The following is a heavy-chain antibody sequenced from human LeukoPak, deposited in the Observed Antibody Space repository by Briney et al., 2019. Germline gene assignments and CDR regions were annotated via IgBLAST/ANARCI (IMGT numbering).Heavy chain of an antibody. CDR1: GFTFGSYA. CDR2: ISGSGGST. CDR3: AKHDRILKWELLFDY. V-gene: IGHV3-23*01. Sequence: GGSLRLSCAASGFTFGSYAMSWVRQAPGKGLEWVSAISGSGGSTYYADSVKGRFTISRDNSKNTLYLQMNSLRAEDTAVYYCAKHDRILKWELLFDYWGQGTLVTVSS. D-gene: IGHD1-26*01. J-gene: IGHJ4*02.